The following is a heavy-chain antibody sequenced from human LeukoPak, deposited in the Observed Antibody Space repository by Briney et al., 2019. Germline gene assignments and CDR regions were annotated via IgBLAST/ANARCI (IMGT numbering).Heavy chain of an antibody. Sequence: SVKVSCKASGGTFSSYAISWVRQAPGQGLEWMGGIIPIFGTANYAQKFQGRVTITADESTSTAYMELSSLRSEDTAVYYCARAYCGGDCSPGYWGQGTLVTVSS. CDR2: IIPIFGTA. V-gene: IGHV1-69*13. D-gene: IGHD2-21*02. J-gene: IGHJ4*02. CDR3: ARAYCGGDCSPGY. CDR1: GGTFSSYA.